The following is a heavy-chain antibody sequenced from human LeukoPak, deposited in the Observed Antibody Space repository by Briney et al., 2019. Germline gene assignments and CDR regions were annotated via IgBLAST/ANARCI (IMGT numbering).Heavy chain of an antibody. CDR3: ARDQYDFVWGSYRPYFDS. D-gene: IGHD3-16*02. J-gene: IGHJ4*02. CDR1: GYTFTSYG. CDR2: ISPYNGNT. V-gene: IGHV1-18*04. Sequence: ASVKVSCKASGYTFTSYGISWVRQAPGQGLEWMGSISPYNGNTNYAEGLQGRVIMTADTSTRTAYMELRSLRSDDTAVFYCARDQYDFVWGSYRPYFDSWGQGTLVTVSS.